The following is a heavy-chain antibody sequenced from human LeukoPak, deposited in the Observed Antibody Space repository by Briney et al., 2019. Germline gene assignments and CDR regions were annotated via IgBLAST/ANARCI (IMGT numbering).Heavy chain of an antibody. V-gene: IGHV4-38-2*01. CDR1: GYSISSGYY. D-gene: IGHD3-22*01. J-gene: IGHJ5*02. CDR2: IYHSGST. CDR3: ASPRGYYDSSGYLSNWFDP. Sequence: SKTLSLTCAVSGYSISSGYYWGWIRQPPGKGLEWIGSIYHSGSTYYNPSLKSRVTISVDTSKNQFSLKLSSVTAADTAVYYCASPRGYYDSSGYLSNWFDPWGQGTLVTVSS.